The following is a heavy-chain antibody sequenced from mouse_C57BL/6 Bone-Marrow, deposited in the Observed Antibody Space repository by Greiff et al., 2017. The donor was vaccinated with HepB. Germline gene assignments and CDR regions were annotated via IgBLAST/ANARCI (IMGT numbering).Heavy chain of an antibody. V-gene: IGHV2-5*01. CDR2: IWRGGST. J-gene: IGHJ1*03. CDR1: GFSLTSYG. CDR3: AKIYYGSQPRGYFDV. D-gene: IGHD1-1*01. Sequence: VQLQQSGPGLVQPSQSLSITCTVSGFSLTSYGVHWVRQSPGKGLEWLGVIWRGGSTDYNAAFMSRLSITKDNSKSQVFFKMNSLQADDTAIYYCAKIYYGSQPRGYFDVWGTGTTVTVSS.